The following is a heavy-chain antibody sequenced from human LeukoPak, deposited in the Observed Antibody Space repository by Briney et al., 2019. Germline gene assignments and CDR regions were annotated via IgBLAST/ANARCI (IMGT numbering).Heavy chain of an antibody. V-gene: IGHV4-59*11. CDR3: ATGTALGMVANYFDY. Sequence: SETLSLTCTVSGGSISSHYWSWIRQPPGKGLEWIGYIYYSGSTNYNPSLKSRVTISVDTSKNQFSLKLSSVTAADTAVYYCATGTALGMVANYFDYWGQGTLVTVSS. D-gene: IGHD1-26*01. CDR1: GGSISSHY. CDR2: IYYSGST. J-gene: IGHJ4*02.